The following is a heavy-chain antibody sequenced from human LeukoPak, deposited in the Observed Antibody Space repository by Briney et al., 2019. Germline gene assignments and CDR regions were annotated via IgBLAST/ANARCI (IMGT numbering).Heavy chain of an antibody. CDR3: ARLTVTPYYFDY. Sequence: GVSVKVSCKASGYTFTSYAIHWVRQAPGQSPEWMGWINVGNGNTKYSQKFQGRVTITRDTSASTAYMELSSLRSEDTAVYYCARLTVTPYYFDYWGQGTLVTVSS. CDR1: GYTFTSYA. V-gene: IGHV1-3*01. CDR2: INVGNGNT. J-gene: IGHJ4*02. D-gene: IGHD4-17*01.